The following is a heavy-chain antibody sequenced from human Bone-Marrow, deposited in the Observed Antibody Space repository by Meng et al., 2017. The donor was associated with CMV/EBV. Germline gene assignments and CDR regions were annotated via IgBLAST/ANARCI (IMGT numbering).Heavy chain of an antibody. V-gene: IGHV4-34*01. D-gene: IGHD5-18*01. CDR1: GGSLSNYY. Sequence: SETLSLTCDVYGGSLSNYYWSWIRQPPGKGLEWIGEVHPSGSTNYNPSLKNRVTISVDTPQNQFSLNLTSVTAADTAVYYCARGVDAAKVGNYWGQATLVTVSS. CDR2: VHPSGST. J-gene: IGHJ4*02. CDR3: ARGVDAAKVGNY.